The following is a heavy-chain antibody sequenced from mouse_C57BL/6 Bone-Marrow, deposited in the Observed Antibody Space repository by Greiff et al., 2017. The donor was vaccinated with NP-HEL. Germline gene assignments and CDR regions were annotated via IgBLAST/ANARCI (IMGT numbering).Heavy chain of an antibody. Sequence: QVQLQQSGAELVMPGASVKLSCTASGYTFTSYWMHWVKQRPGQGLEWIGEIDPSDSYTNYNQKFQGKSTLTVDKSSSTAYMQLSSLTSEDSAVYYCARSVDYDYFDYWGQGTTLTVSS. J-gene: IGHJ2*01. CDR3: ARSVDYDYFDY. CDR1: GYTFTSYW. D-gene: IGHD2-4*01. V-gene: IGHV1-69*01. CDR2: IDPSDSYT.